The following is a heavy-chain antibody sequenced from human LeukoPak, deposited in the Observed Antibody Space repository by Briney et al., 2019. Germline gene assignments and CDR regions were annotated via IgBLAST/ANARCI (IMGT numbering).Heavy chain of an antibody. CDR3: ARVSSSHYMDV. CDR1: GYTFTGYY. V-gene: IGHV1-69*13. Sequence: GASVKVSCKASGYTFTGYYMHWVRQAPGQGLEWMGGIIPIFGTANYAQKFQGRVTITADESTSTAYMELSSLRSEDTAVYYCARVSSSHYMDVWGKGTTVTVSS. D-gene: IGHD6-6*01. J-gene: IGHJ6*03. CDR2: IIPIFGTA.